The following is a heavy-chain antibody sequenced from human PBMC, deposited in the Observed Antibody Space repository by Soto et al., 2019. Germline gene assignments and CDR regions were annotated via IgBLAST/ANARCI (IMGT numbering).Heavy chain of an antibody. CDR3: TRHDVCCSGGGCYGVPMDV. J-gene: IGHJ6*04. V-gene: IGHV3-66*04. Sequence: EVQLVESGGGLVQPGGSLRLSCAASGFTVSSKSMSWVRQAPGKGLEWVSLIQSGGSTYCADSVKVRFTISSDSSENTLCLQVNSLRVEDTAMYYCTRHDVCCSGGGCYGVPMDVWGKGPTVTVPA. D-gene: IGHD2-15*01. CDR1: GFTVSSKS. CDR2: IQSGGST.